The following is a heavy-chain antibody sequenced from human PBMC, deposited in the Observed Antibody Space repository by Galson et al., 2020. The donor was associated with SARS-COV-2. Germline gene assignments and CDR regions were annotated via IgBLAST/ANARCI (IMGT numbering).Heavy chain of an antibody. Sequence: GGSLRLSCAASGFTFSNAWMSWVRQAPGKGLEWVGRIKSKTAGGTTDYAAPVKGRFTISRDDSKNTLYLQMNSLKTEDTAVYYCTTVKYCSGGSCYFGHNWFDPWGQGTLVTVSS. V-gene: IGHV3-15*01. J-gene: IGHJ5*02. D-gene: IGHD2-15*01. CDR3: TTVKYCSGGSCYFGHNWFDP. CDR2: IKSKTAGGTT. CDR1: GFTFSNAW.